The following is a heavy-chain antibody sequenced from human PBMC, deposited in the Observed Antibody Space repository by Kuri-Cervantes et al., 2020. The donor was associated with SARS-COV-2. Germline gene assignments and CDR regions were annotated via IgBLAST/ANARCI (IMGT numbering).Heavy chain of an antibody. CDR2: IWYDGENE. D-gene: IGHD3-16*01. CDR3: ARGAANYYYMDV. CDR1: GFTFSNYV. V-gene: IGHV3-33*08. J-gene: IGHJ6*03. Sequence: GESLKISCAASGFTFSNYVIHWVRQAPGKGLEWVAVIWYDGENEYYAGSVKGRFTISRDNSKNTVSLHMNGLRAEDTAMYYCARGAANYYYMDVWGKGTTVTVSS.